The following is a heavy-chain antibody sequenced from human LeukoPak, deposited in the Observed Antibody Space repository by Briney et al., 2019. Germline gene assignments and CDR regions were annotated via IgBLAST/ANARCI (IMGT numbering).Heavy chain of an antibody. CDR1: GFTFINYA. CDR2: IKSKTDGGTI. CDR3: TTAVAGVITFDY. J-gene: IGHJ4*02. D-gene: IGHD6-19*01. Sequence: GSLRLSCAASGFTFINYAMSWVRQAPGKGLEWVARIKSKTDGGTIDYAGSVKGRFTISRDDSKNTLYLQLNTLKTEDTAVYYCTTAVAGVITFDYWGQGTLVTVSS. V-gene: IGHV3-15*01.